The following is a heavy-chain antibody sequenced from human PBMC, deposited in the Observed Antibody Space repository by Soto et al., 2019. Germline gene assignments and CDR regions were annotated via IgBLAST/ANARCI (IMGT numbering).Heavy chain of an antibody. J-gene: IGHJ5*02. V-gene: IGHV3-48*02. CDR3: AGSYLPIPYNFFDP. CDR2: ISSSGSTI. CDR1: GFTFSTFA. D-gene: IGHD1-1*01. Sequence: VGSLRLSCAASGFTFSTFALHWVRQAPGKGLEWVSYISSSGSTIKYADSVEGRFTISRDNAKNSLFLQMTSLRDEDTAIYYCAGSYLPIPYNFFDPWGQGTLVTVSS.